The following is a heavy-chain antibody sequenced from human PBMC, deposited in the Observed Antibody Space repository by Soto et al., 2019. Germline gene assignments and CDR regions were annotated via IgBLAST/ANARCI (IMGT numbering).Heavy chain of an antibody. CDR3: ARWGGYCISTSFYENWFDP. Sequence: QVQLVQSGAEVKKPGASVKVSCKASGYTFTSYDINWVRQATGQGLEWMGWMNPNSGNTGYAQKFQGRGTMTRNTSISTAYMELSSLRSEDTAVYYCARWGGYCISTSFYENWFDPWGQGTLVTVSS. J-gene: IGHJ5*02. CDR2: MNPNSGNT. D-gene: IGHD2-2*01. CDR1: GYTFTSYD. V-gene: IGHV1-8*01.